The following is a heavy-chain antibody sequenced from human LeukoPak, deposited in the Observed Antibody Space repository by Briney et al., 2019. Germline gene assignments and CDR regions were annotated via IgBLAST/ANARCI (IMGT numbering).Heavy chain of an antibody. V-gene: IGHV4-30-4*01. J-gene: IGHJ4*02. Sequence: SQTLSLTCTVSGGSISSGAYYWNWIRQPPGKGLECIGYIFYSGSTYYNPSLKSRVTISGDTSKNQFSLKLSSVTAADTAVYYCARGWELRYFDYWGQGTLVTVSS. CDR2: IFYSGST. D-gene: IGHD4-23*01. CDR1: GGSISSGAYY. CDR3: ARGWELRYFDY.